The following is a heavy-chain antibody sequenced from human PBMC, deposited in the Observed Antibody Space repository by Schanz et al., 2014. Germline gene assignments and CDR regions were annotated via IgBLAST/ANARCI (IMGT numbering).Heavy chain of an antibody. V-gene: IGHV3-23*04. CDR1: GFTFSSYG. Sequence: VQLVESGGGVVQPGRSLRLSCAASGFTFSSYGMHWVRQAPGKGLEWLSVISASGGDTYYADSVKGRFTISSDNSKSTLYLQMSSLRAEDTAVYYCAKSQGSSFDSWGQGTLVTVSS. D-gene: IGHD6-13*01. CDR2: ISASGGDT. CDR3: AKSQGSSFDS. J-gene: IGHJ4*02.